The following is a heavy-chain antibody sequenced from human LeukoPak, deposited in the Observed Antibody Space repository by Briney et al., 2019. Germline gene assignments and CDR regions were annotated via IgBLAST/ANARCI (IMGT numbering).Heavy chain of an antibody. CDR2: IWYDGSNK. CDR3: ARDRGGDIPFDY. Sequence: GRSLGLSCAASGFTFSSYGMHWVRQAPGKGLEWVAVIWYDGSNKYYADSVKGRFTISRDNSKNTLYLQMNSLRAEDTAVYYCARDRGGDIPFDYWGQGTLVTVSS. CDR1: GFTFSSYG. D-gene: IGHD2-21*02. V-gene: IGHV3-33*01. J-gene: IGHJ4*02.